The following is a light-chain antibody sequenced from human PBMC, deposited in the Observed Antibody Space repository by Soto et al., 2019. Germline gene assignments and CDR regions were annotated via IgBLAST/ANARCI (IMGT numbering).Light chain of an antibody. V-gene: IGKV1-13*02. CDR1: QDIRGA. CDR3: QQFLSYPIT. Sequence: IQLTQSPASLSASVGDKVTITCRASQDIRGALAWYQQSPGEAPRLLIYDASTLESGVPSRFSGSSSGTHFTLTISGLQPEDFATYYRQQFLSYPITFGQGTRLE. CDR2: DAS. J-gene: IGKJ5*01.